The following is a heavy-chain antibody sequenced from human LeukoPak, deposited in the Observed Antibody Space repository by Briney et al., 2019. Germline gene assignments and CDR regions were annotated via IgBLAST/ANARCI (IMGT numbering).Heavy chain of an antibody. CDR3: ARDKYNWNYVRWFDP. CDR2: TYYRSKWYN. J-gene: IGHJ5*02. Sequence: SQALSLTCAISGDSVSSNSAAWNWIRQSPSRGLEWLGSTYYRSKWYNDYAVSVKSRITINPDTSKNQFSLQLNSVTPEDTAVYYCARDKYNWNYVRWFDPWGQGTLVTVSS. D-gene: IGHD1-7*01. CDR1: GDSVSSNSAA. V-gene: IGHV6-1*01.